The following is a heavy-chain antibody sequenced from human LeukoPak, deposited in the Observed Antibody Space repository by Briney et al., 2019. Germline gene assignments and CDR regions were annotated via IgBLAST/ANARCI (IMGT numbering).Heavy chain of an antibody. CDR3: AKRGVVIRVILVGFHKEAYYFDS. CDR2: ISGSGGRT. J-gene: IGHJ4*02. V-gene: IGHV3-23*01. CDR1: GITLSHYG. D-gene: IGHD3-22*01. Sequence: GGSLRLSCAFSGITLSHYGLSWLRQAPGKGLEWVAGISGSGGRTNYADAVKGRFTISRDNAKNTLFLQMNSLRVEDTAVYFCAKRGVVIRVILVGFHKEAYYFDSWGQGALVTVSS.